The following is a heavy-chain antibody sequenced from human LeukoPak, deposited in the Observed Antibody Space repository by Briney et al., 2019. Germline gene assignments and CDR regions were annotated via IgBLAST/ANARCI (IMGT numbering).Heavy chain of an antibody. CDR2: INPNSGDT. Sequence: ATVKVSCKASGYTFTGYYMHWVRQAPGQGLEWMGWINPNSGDTHYAQKFQGRVTMTRDTSINTAYMELSRLRSDDTAVYYCARDQAFVYCSGGTCYDDYWGQGSLVTVSS. J-gene: IGHJ4*02. CDR3: ARDQAFVYCSGGTCYDDY. V-gene: IGHV1-2*02. CDR1: GYTFTGYY. D-gene: IGHD2-15*01.